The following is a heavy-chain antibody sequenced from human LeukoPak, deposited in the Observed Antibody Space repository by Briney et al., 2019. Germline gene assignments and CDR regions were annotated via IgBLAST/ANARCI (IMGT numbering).Heavy chain of an antibody. CDR1: GGSISSSNW. CDR2: IYHSGST. CDR3: ALTPDTAQFDY. J-gene: IGHJ4*02. Sequence: PSETLSLTCAVSGGSISSSNWWSWVRQPPGKGLEWIGEIYHSGSTNYNPSLKSRVTISVDTSKNQFSLKLSSVTAADTAVYYCALTPDTAQFDYWGQGTLVTVSS. V-gene: IGHV4-4*02.